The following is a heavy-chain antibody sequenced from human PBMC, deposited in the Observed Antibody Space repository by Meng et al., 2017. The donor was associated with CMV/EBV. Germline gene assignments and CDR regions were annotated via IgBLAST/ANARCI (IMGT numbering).Heavy chain of an antibody. J-gene: IGHJ5*02. CDR3: AKDSVRGITIFGVVNLGGWFDP. CDR2: IRYDGSNK. V-gene: IGHV3-30*02. D-gene: IGHD3-3*01. Sequence: GESLKISCAASGFTFSSYGMHWVRQAPGKGLEWVAFIRYDGSNKYDADSVKGRFTISRDNSKNTLYLQMNSLRAEDTAVYYCAKDSVRGITIFGVVNLGGWFDPWGQGTLVTVSS. CDR1: GFTFSSYG.